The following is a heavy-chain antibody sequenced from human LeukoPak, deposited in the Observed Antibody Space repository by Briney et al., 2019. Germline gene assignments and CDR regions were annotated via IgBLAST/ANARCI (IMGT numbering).Heavy chain of an antibody. CDR3: ARETRNVDIESTKGGH. J-gene: IGHJ4*02. CDR2: IYNNGST. D-gene: IGHD5/OR15-5a*01. V-gene: IGHV4-59*11. Sequence: SETLSLTCTASGGSSCYHYWNWVRQPPGKGLEWIGHIYNNGSTSYNPSLKRCVTIEVHTSKKQFSLEVNSVTAADTAVYYCARETRNVDIESTKGGHWGQGTLVTVSS. CDR1: GGSSCYHY.